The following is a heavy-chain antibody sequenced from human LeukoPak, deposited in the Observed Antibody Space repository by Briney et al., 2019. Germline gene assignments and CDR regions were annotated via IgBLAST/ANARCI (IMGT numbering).Heavy chain of an antibody. CDR3: ARDQNDIVVVVAATPRAGYYYYYYMDV. D-gene: IGHD2-15*01. J-gene: IGHJ6*03. CDR2: ISFDGDNK. Sequence: AGGSLRLSCAASGFSFSSYGMHWVRQAPGKGLEWVSLISFDGDNKYYAVSVRGRFTISRDNSKNTLYLQMNSLRAEDTAVYYCARDQNDIVVVVAATPRAGYYYYYYMDVWGKGTTVTVSS. CDR1: GFSFSSYG. V-gene: IGHV3-30*03.